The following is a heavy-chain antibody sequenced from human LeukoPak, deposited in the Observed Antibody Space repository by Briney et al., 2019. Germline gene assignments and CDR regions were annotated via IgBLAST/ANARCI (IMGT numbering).Heavy chain of an antibody. CDR2: IYYSGST. D-gene: IGHD5-18*01. J-gene: IGHJ6*02. Sequence: SQTLSLTCTVSGYSINNYYWSWIRQPPGKGLEWIGYIYYSGSTNYNPSLKSRVTISVDTSKNQFSLKLSSVTAADTAVYYCATLYSYGSSGLPYYYYGMDVWGQGTTVTVSS. CDR1: GYSINNYY. CDR3: ATLYSYGSSGLPYYYYGMDV. V-gene: IGHV4-59*01.